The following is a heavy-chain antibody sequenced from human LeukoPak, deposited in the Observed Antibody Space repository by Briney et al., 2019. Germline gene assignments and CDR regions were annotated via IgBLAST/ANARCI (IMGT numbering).Heavy chain of an antibody. CDR1: GYTFTIYG. CDR3: ARADCSSTSCGFDP. J-gene: IGHJ5*02. V-gene: IGHV1-18*01. Sequence: ASVKVSCKASGYTFTIYGISWVRQAPGQGLEWMGWISAYNGNTNYAQKFQGRVTITRDTSASTAYMELSSLRSEDTAVYYCARADCSSTSCGFDPWGQGTLVTVSS. D-gene: IGHD2-2*01. CDR2: ISAYNGNT.